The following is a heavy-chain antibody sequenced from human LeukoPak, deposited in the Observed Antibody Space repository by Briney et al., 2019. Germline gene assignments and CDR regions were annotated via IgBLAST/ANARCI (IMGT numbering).Heavy chain of an antibody. V-gene: IGHV4-39*07. CDR3: ARALEGIAVAVFDY. Sequence: PSETLSLTCTVSGGSISSSSYYWGWIRQPPGKGLEWIGSIYYSGSTYYNPSLKSRVTISVDTSKNQFSLKLSSVTAADTAVYYCARALEGIAVAVFDYWGQGTLVTVSS. CDR2: IYYSGST. D-gene: IGHD6-19*01. CDR1: GGSISSSSYY. J-gene: IGHJ4*02.